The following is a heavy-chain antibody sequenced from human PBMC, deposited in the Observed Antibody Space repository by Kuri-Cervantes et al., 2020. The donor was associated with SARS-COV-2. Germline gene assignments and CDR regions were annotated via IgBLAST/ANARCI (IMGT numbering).Heavy chain of an antibody. CDR3: ARPGGFLDV. D-gene: IGHD4-23*01. CDR2: INHSGST. V-gene: IGHV4-34*01. CDR1: GGSISSHY. Sequence: GSLRLSCTVSGGSISSHYWSWIRQPPGKWLEWIGEINHSGSTNYNPSLKSRVTISVDTSKNQFSLKLSSVTAADTAVYYCARPGGFLDVWGKGTTVTVSS. J-gene: IGHJ6*04.